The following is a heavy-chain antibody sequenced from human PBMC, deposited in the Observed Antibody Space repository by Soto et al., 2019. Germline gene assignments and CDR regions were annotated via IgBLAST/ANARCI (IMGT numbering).Heavy chain of an antibody. J-gene: IGHJ4*02. CDR2: IYPDDSDT. D-gene: IGHD6-13*01. CDR1: GYTFSNSW. Sequence: PGESLKISCETSGYTFSNSWIGWVRQMPGKGLKWMGIIYPDDSDTRYSPSFQGQVTLSADNSINTAYLQWSSLKASDTAIYYRARLRVPGIAATGMDSWGRGTLVTVSS. CDR3: ARLRVPGIAATGMDS. V-gene: IGHV5-51*01.